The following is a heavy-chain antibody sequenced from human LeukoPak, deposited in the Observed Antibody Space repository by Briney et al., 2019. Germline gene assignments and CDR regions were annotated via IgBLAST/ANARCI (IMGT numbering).Heavy chain of an antibody. CDR1: GGSISSSSYY. J-gene: IGHJ4*02. D-gene: IGHD2-21*02. CDR2: IYYSGST. V-gene: IGHV4-39*07. Sequence: SETLPLTCTVSGGSISSSSYYWGWIRQPPGKGLEWIGSIYYSGSTYYNPSLKSRVTISVDTSKNQFSLKLSSVTAADTAVYYCARVESSVGDRTLDYWGQGTLVTASS. CDR3: ARVESSVGDRTLDY.